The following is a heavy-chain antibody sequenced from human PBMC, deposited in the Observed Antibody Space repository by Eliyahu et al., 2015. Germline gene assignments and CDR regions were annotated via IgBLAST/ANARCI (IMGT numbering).Heavy chain of an antibody. Sequence: QPPGKGLEWIGYIYTSGSTNYNPSLKSRVTISVDTSKNQFSLKLSSVTTADTAVYYCARASYSSSGYFDYWGQGTLVTVSP. CDR2: IYTSGST. D-gene: IGHD6-19*01. CDR3: ARASYSSSGYFDY. J-gene: IGHJ4*02. V-gene: IGHV4-4*09.